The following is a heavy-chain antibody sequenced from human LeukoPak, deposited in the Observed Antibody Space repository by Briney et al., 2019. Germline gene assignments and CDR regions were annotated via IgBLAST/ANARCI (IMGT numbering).Heavy chain of an antibody. CDR3: AKRVSTGWYYYDY. CDR2: ISVSGGI. J-gene: IGHJ4*02. Sequence: GGSLRLSCAASEFTLSSSAMSWVRQAPGKGLEWVSSISVSGGIYYADSVKGRFTISRDNSKNTLFLQMNSLRAEDTAVYYCAKRVSTGWYYYDYWGQGTLVTVSS. V-gene: IGHV3-23*01. CDR1: EFTLSSSA. D-gene: IGHD6-19*01.